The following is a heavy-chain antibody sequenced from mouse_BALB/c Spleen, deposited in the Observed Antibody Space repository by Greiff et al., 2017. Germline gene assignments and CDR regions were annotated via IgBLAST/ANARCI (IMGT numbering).Heavy chain of an antibody. CDR2: IYPGNVNT. CDR1: GYTFTSYY. D-gene: IGHD1-2*01. Sequence: QVQLKQSGPELVKPGASVRISCKASGYTFTSYYIHWVKQRPGQGLEWIGWIYPGNVNTKYNEKFKGKATLTADKSSSTAYMQLSSLTSEDSAVYFCARTTATPYYFDYWGQGTTLTVSS. J-gene: IGHJ2*01. V-gene: IGHV1S56*01. CDR3: ARTTATPYYFDY.